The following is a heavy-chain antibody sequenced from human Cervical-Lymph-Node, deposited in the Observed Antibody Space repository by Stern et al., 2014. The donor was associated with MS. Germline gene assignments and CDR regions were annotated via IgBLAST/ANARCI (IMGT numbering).Heavy chain of an antibody. CDR1: GFSFRTYA. Sequence: QVQLVESGGGVVQPGRSLRLSCAASGFSFRTYAMHWVRQAPGKGLEWVTVISYDGSTKYYADSVKGRFTISRDNSKNTLYLQRNSLRVEDTAMYYCARAPGDYELDHWGQGTLITVSS. J-gene: IGHJ4*02. CDR3: ARAPGDYELDH. D-gene: IGHD3-22*01. CDR2: ISYDGSTK. V-gene: IGHV3-30-3*01.